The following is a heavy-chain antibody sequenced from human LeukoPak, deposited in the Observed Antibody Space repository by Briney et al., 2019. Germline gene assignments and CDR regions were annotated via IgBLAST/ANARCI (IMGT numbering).Heavy chain of an antibody. CDR3: AKESLIVVVPAAHFDY. CDR1: GYTFTSYY. CDR2: INPSGGST. Sequence: GASVKVSCTASGYTFTSYYMHWVRPAPGQGLEWMGIINPSGGSTSYAQKFQGRVTMTRDTSTSTVYMELSSLRSEDTAVYYCAKESLIVVVPAAHFDYRGQGALVTVSS. D-gene: IGHD2-2*01. J-gene: IGHJ4*02. V-gene: IGHV1-46*01.